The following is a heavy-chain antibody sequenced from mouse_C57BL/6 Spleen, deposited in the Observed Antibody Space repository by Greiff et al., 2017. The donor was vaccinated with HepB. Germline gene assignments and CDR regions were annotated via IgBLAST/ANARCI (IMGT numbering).Heavy chain of an antibody. J-gene: IGHJ3*01. CDR2: ISDGGSYT. D-gene: IGHD2-4*01. CDR3: ARDRDYDGSFAY. V-gene: IGHV5-4*01. CDR1: GFTFSSYA. Sequence: EVKLMESGGGLVKPGGSLKLSCAASGFTFSSYAMSWVRQTPEKRLEWVATISDGGSYTYYPDNVKGRFTISRDNAKNNLYLQMSHLKTEDTAMYYYARDRDYDGSFAYWGQGTLVTVSA.